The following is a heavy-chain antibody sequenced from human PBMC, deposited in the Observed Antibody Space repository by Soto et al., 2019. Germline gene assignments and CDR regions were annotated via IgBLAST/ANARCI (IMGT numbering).Heavy chain of an antibody. CDR1: GYSFTSYW. J-gene: IGHJ4*02. V-gene: IGHV5-10-1*01. Sequence: GESLKISCKGSGYSFTSYWISWVRQMPGKGLEWMGRIDPSDSYTNYSPSFQGHVTISADKSISTAYLQWSSLKASDTAMYYCARSDIVVVPAAMGRYDIDYWGQGTLVTVS. CDR2: IDPSDSYT. CDR3: ARSDIVVVPAAMGRYDIDY. D-gene: IGHD2-2*01.